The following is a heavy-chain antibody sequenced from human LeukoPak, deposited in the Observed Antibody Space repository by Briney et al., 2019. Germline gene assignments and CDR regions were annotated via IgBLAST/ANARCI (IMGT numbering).Heavy chain of an antibody. J-gene: IGHJ5*02. D-gene: IGHD3-16*02. CDR1: GVSISSGGYS. CDR3: ARVLGDYVWGSYRDSWFDP. V-gene: IGHV4-30-2*01. CDR2: IYHSGST. Sequence: SVTLSLTCAVSGVSISSGGYSWSWIRQPPGRGVGRIGDIYHSGSTYYNPSLKSRVTISVDRSKNQFTLKLSSVTAADTAVYYCARVLGDYVWGSYRDSWFDPWGQGTLVTVSS.